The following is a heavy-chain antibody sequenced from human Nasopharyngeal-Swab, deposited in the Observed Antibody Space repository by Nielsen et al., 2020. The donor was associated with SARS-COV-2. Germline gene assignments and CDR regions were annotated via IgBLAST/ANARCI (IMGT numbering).Heavy chain of an antibody. Sequence: GGSLRLSCAASGFNFNYYSMNWVRQALGKGLEWVSYITSSSGIIYYADSVKGRFTISRDNAKNLLYLQMNSLRAEDTAVYYCASAHRAYGDSGYYPLDYWGKGTLVTVSS. J-gene: IGHJ4*02. CDR1: GFNFNYYS. D-gene: IGHD3-22*01. CDR3: ASAHRAYGDSGYYPLDY. CDR2: ITSSSGII. V-gene: IGHV3-48*04.